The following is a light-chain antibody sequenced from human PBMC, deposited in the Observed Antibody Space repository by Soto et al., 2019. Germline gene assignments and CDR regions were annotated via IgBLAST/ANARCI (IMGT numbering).Light chain of an antibody. Sequence: QSALIQPPSVSGSPGQSVTISCTGTSSDVGTYNYVSWYRQHPGKAPKLMIFEVSKRPSGVSDRFSGSKSDNTASLTISGLQAEDEGDYYCGSYAGRCILVFGAGTKVTVL. CDR3: GSYAGRCILV. CDR1: SSDVGTYNY. J-gene: IGLJ3*02. CDR2: EVS. V-gene: IGLV2-11*01.